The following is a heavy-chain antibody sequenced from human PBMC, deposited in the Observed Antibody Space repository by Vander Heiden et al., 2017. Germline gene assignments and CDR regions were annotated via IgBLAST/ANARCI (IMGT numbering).Heavy chain of an antibody. CDR2: IYYRGST. Sequence: QVHLHPSCPGLAMPSATLSLTCSVPGGFISTSYRSWSRQPPGKGLEWIGDIYYRGSTNYNPSLKSRVTMSVDTSKNQCSLKLNSVTAADTALYYWARMYSSSLFNYWGQGTLVTVSS. D-gene: IGHD6-19*01. V-gene: IGHV4-59*01. CDR1: GGFISTSY. J-gene: IGHJ4*02. CDR3: ARMYSSSLFNY.